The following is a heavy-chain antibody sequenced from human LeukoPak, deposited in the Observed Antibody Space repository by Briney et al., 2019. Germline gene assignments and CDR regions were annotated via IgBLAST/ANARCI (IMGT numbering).Heavy chain of an antibody. CDR1: GYTFTSYD. J-gene: IGHJ6*02. CDR2: MNPNSGNT. CDR3: ARTDYSCYYYYGMDV. Sequence: ASVKVSCKASGYTFTSYDINWVRQATGQGLEWMGWMNPNSGNTGYAQKFQGRVTMTRNTSISTAYMELSSLRSEDTAVYYCARTDYSCYYYYGMDVWGQGTTVTVSS. D-gene: IGHD4-11*01. V-gene: IGHV1-8*01.